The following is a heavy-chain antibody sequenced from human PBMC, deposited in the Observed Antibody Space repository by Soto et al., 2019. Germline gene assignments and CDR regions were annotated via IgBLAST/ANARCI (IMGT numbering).Heavy chain of an antibody. D-gene: IGHD2-21*02. CDR3: ARGDWLEMATFEGTH. V-gene: IGHV3-30*03. J-gene: IGHJ4*02. CDR1: GFTFSSYG. CDR2: ISYDGSNK. Sequence: GGSLRLSCAASGFTFSSYGMHWVRQAPGKGLEWVAVISYDGSNKYYADSVKGRFTISRDNAKKSLYLQLNSLRAEDTAVYYCARGDWLEMATFEGTHWGQGTLVTVSS.